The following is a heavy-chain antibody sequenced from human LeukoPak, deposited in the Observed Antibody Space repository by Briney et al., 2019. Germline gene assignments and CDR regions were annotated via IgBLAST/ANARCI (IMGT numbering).Heavy chain of an antibody. V-gene: IGHV4-59*01. D-gene: IGHD3-16*01. Sequence: PSETLSLTCTVSGGSISSYYWSWIRQPPGKGLEWIGYIYYSGSTNYNPSLKSRVTISVGTSKNQFSLKLSSVTAADTAVYYCARDLGRGDDAFDIWGQGTMVTVSS. CDR3: ARDLGRGDDAFDI. CDR2: IYYSGST. J-gene: IGHJ3*02. CDR1: GGSISSYY.